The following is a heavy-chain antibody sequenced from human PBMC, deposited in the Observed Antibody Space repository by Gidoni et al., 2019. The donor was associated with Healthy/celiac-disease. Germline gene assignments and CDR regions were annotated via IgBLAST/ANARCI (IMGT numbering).Heavy chain of an antibody. CDR2: IKSKTDGGTT. J-gene: IGHJ4*02. D-gene: IGHD3-22*01. Sequence: EVQLVESGGGLVKPGGSLRLSCAASGFTFSNAWMSWVRQAPGKGLEWVGRIKSKTDGGTTDYAAPVKGRFTISRDDSKNTLYLQMNSLKTEDTAVYYCTTDTQYYYDSSGYYFYFDYWGQGTLVTVSS. CDR1: GFTFSNAW. V-gene: IGHV3-15*01. CDR3: TTDTQYYYDSSGYYFYFDY.